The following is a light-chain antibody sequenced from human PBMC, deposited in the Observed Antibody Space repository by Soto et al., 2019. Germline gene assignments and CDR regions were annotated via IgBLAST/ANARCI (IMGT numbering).Light chain of an antibody. Sequence: EIVMTQSPATLSVSPGERATLSCRASQSVGSSLAWYQQKPGQAPRLLIYGASTRATGIPARFSGSGSGTEFTLTISSLQSEDFAIYRCQQYNNWPTWTFGQGTRVDIK. V-gene: IGKV3-15*01. CDR3: QQYNNWPTWT. CDR2: GAS. CDR1: QSVGSS. J-gene: IGKJ1*01.